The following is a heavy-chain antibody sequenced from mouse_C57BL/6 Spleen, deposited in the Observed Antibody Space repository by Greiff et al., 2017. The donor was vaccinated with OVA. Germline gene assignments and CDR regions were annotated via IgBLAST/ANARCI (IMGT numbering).Heavy chain of an antibody. Sequence: VQLQQSGAELARPGASVKMSCKASGYTFTSYTMHWVKQRPGQGLEWIGYINPSSGYTKYNQKFKDKATLTADKSSSTPYMQLSSLTSEDYAVYYCARALTGYAMDYWGQGTSVTVSS. CDR3: ARALTGYAMDY. D-gene: IGHD1-1*01. V-gene: IGHV1-4*01. CDR2: INPSSGYT. CDR1: GYTFTSYT. J-gene: IGHJ4*01.